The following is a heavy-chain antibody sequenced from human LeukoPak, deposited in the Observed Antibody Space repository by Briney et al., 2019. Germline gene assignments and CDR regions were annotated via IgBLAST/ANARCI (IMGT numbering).Heavy chain of an antibody. D-gene: IGHD1-26*01. Sequence: ASVKVSCKASGYTFTSYGISWVRQASGQGLEWMGWISAYNGNTNYAQKLQGRVTMTRNTSISTAYMELSSLRSEDTAVYYCARGVVGADPWGQGTLVTVSS. CDR1: GYTFTSYG. CDR2: ISAYNGNT. CDR3: ARGVVGADP. V-gene: IGHV1-18*01. J-gene: IGHJ5*02.